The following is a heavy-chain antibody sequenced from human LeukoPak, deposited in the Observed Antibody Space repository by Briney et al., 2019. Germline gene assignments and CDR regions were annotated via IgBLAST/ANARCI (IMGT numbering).Heavy chain of an antibody. V-gene: IGHV4-4*07. CDR3: ARGAATYDFQY. J-gene: IGHJ1*01. Sequence: SETLSPTCTVSGGSISGYYWSWVRQPAGKGLEWIGRIHTNDGTNFNPSLKSRVTMSLDTSKNQFSLKLTSVTAADTAVYYCARGAATYDFQYWGQGTLVAVSS. CDR2: IHTNDGT. D-gene: IGHD6-25*01. CDR1: GGSISGYY.